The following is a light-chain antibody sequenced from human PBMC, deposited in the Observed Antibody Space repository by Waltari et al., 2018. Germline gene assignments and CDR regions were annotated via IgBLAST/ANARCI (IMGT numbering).Light chain of an antibody. CDR1: QSVGSY. CDR2: DAS. J-gene: IGKJ1*01. Sequence: IVLTQSPVTLSLSPGERATLSCRASQSVGSYLAWYQQRLGQPPRLLIFDASKRATGIPARFSGSGSETDFTLTISGLEPEDFAVYYCQQRSHWWTFGQGTKVEIK. V-gene: IGKV3-11*01. CDR3: QQRSHWWT.